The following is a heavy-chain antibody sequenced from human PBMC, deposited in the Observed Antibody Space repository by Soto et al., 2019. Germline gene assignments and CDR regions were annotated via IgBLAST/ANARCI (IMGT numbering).Heavy chain of an antibody. CDR3: ARDKGGYRYGYFDY. J-gene: IGHJ4*02. CDR2: ISSSSSYT. V-gene: IGHV3-11*06. Sequence: RRLSCAASGFTFSDYYMSWIRQAPGKGLEWVSYISSSSSYTNYADSVKGRFTISRDNAKNSLYLQMNSLRAEDTAVYYCARDKGGYRYGYFDYWGQGNLVTVSS. D-gene: IGHD5-18*01. CDR1: GFTFSDYY.